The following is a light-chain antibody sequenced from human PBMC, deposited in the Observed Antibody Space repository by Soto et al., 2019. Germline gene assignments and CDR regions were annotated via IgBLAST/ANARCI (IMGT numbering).Light chain of an antibody. CDR1: QSVSSSY. Sequence: EIVLTQSPGTLSLSPGERATLCFRASQSVSSSYLAWYQQKPGQAPRPLIYGASSRATGIPDRFSGSGSGTDFTLTISSLQPDDFATYYCQQYSSYWTFGQGTKVDIK. J-gene: IGKJ1*01. CDR2: GAS. V-gene: IGKV3-20*01. CDR3: QQYSSYWT.